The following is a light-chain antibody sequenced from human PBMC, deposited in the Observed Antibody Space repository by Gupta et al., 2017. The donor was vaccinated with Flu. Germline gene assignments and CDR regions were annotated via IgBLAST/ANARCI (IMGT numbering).Light chain of an antibody. Sequence: DVQMTQSPSSLSASVGYRVTITCRASQDIGNWLAWYQQTPQSAPKTLIFATSTVSRGFPSRFSGNGSGTDFTLTISGLQAEDVGTYYCQQDNSFPLTFGGGTKVEI. CDR1: QDIGNW. J-gene: IGKJ4*01. V-gene: IGKV1D-16*01. CDR3: QQDNSFPLT. CDR2: ATS.